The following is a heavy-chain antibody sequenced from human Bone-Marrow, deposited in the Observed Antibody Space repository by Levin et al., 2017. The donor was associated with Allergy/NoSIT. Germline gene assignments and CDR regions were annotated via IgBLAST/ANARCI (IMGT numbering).Heavy chain of an antibody. D-gene: IGHD1-26*01. CDR2: IKSKTDGGTT. V-gene: IGHV3-15*01. CDR1: GLIFSNTW. Sequence: PGGSLRLSCAASGLIFSNTWMSWVRQAPGKGLQWVGRIKSKTDGGTTDYAAPVKGRFTISRDDSKNTLYLQMNSLNTEDTAVYYCATHLVGAIRYWGQGTLVTVSS. J-gene: IGHJ4*02. CDR3: ATHLVGAIRY.